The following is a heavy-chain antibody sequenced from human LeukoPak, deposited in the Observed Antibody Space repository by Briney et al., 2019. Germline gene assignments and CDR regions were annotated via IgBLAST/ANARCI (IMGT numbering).Heavy chain of an antibody. CDR1: GFTFGDYA. J-gene: IGHJ4*02. D-gene: IGHD1-26*01. CDR3: TTSGSYRWSY. Sequence: GGSLRLSCTASGFTFGDYAMSWFRQAPGNGLEWVGFIRSKAYGGTTEYAASVKGRFTISRDDSKSIAYLQMNSLKTEDTAVYYCTTSGSYRWSYWGQGTLVTVSS. V-gene: IGHV3-49*03. CDR2: IRSKAYGGTT.